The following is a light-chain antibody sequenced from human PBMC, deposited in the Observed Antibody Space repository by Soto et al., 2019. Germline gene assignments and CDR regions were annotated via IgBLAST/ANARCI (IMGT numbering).Light chain of an antibody. J-gene: IGKJ1*01. V-gene: IGKV1-5*01. CDR1: QSISSW. CDR3: QHYNNYSPTWT. CDR2: DAS. Sequence: DIQMTQSPSTLSASVRDRVTITCRASQSISSWLAWYQQKPGKAPKLLIYDASTLQTGVPSRFSGSRSGTEFTLTISSLQPDDFATYYCQHYNNYSPTWTFGQGTKVDIK.